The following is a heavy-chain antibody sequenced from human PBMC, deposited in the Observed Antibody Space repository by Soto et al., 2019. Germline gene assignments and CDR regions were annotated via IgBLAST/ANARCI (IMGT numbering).Heavy chain of an antibody. D-gene: IGHD3-16*02. CDR1: GFTFSSYD. V-gene: IGHV3-13*01. CDR2: IGTAGDT. Sequence: EVQLVESGGGLVQPGGSLRLSCAASGFTFSSYDMHWVRQATGKGLEWVSAIGTAGDTYYPGSVKGRFTISRENAKNSLYLQMSSLRAEDTAVYYCARASDDYVWGSYRYGNAFDIWGQGTMVTVSS. J-gene: IGHJ3*02. CDR3: ARASDDYVWGSYRYGNAFDI.